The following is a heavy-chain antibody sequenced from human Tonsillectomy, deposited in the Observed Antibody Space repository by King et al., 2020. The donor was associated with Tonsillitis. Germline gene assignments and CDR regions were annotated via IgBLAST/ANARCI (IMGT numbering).Heavy chain of an antibody. D-gene: IGHD5-12*01. Sequence: VQLVESGGGLVQPGGSLRLSCAASEFTLSNYWMSWVRQAPGKGLEWVANIKQDGGEKYYVDSVKGRFTISRDNAKNSLYLQMTSLRAEDTAVYYCAREGWLDYYYGMDVWGQGTTVTVSS. V-gene: IGHV3-7*01. J-gene: IGHJ6*02. CDR3: AREGWLDYYYGMDV. CDR2: IKQDGGEK. CDR1: EFTLSNYW.